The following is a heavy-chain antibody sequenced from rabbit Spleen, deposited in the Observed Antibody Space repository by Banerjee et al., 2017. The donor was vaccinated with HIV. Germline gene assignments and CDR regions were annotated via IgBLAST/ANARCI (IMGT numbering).Heavy chain of an antibody. CDR3: ARDSSYGSNYVVYFNL. V-gene: IGHV1S45*01. Sequence: QEQLEESGGGLVKPEGSLTLTCKASGFSFSSGYYMCWVRQAPGKGLEWIACIDAGSSSSTYYASWAKGRVTISKTSSTTVTLQMTSLTAADTATYFCARDSSYGSNYVVYFNLWGQGTLVTVS. CDR1: GFSFSSGYY. D-gene: IGHD8-1*01. J-gene: IGHJ4*01. CDR2: IDAGSSSST.